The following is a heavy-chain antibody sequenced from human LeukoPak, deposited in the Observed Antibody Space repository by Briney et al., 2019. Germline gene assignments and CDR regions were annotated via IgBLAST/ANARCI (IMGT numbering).Heavy chain of an antibody. D-gene: IGHD5-12*01. CDR2: IYTSGST. CDR3: ARDSTRLSAFDI. V-gene: IGHV4-4*07. J-gene: IGHJ3*02. CDR1: GVSISSYY. Sequence: SETLSLTCTVSGVSISSYYWSWIRQPAGKGLEWIGRIYTSGSTNYNPSLKSRVTMSVDTSKNQFSLKLSSVTAADTAVYYCARDSTRLSAFDIWGQGTMVTVSS.